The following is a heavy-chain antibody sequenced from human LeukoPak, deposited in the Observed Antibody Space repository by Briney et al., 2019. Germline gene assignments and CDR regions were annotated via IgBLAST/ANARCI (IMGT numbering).Heavy chain of an antibody. J-gene: IGHJ3*02. CDR3: TRDPNGDYVGALDM. D-gene: IGHD4-17*01. CDR2: IRGSGGGT. CDR1: GITFSTYA. Sequence: GGSLRLSCAASGITFSTYAMTWVRQAPGKGLEWVSSIRGSGGGTDYAGSVKGRFTISRDNSRDTLFLQMNSLRAEDTALYYCTRDPNGDYVGALDMWGPGTMVTVSS. V-gene: IGHV3-23*01.